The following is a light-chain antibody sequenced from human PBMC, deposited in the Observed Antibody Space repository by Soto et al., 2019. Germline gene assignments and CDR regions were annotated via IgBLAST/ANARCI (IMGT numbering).Light chain of an antibody. Sequence: EIVLTQSPGTLSLSPGERATLSCRASQSVSSSYLAWYQQKPGQAPRLLIYGASSRATGIPDRFSGSGSGTDFTLTISRLEPEDFAVYYYQQYGSSSLTFGPGTKVDIK. CDR2: GAS. V-gene: IGKV3-20*01. CDR3: QQYGSSSLT. J-gene: IGKJ3*01. CDR1: QSVSSSY.